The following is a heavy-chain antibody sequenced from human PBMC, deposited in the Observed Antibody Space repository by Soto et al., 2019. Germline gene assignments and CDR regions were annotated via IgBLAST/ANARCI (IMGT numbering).Heavy chain of an antibody. Sequence: PGESLKLSCAASGFPFSSYAMSWVRQDPGKGLEWVSAISGSGGSTYYADSVKGRFTISRDNSKNTLYLQMNSLRAEDTAVYYCAKVPKVIGYYYGMDVWGQGTTVSVSS. CDR1: GFPFSSYA. J-gene: IGHJ6*02. D-gene: IGHD2-2*01. CDR2: ISGSGGST. CDR3: AKVPKVIGYYYGMDV. V-gene: IGHV3-23*01.